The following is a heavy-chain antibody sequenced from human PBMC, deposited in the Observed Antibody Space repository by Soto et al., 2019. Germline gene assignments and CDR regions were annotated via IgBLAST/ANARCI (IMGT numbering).Heavy chain of an antibody. CDR3: ARDKPSSRGYYGMDV. V-gene: IGHV4-31*03. J-gene: IGHJ6*02. CDR1: GGSISSGGYY. D-gene: IGHD6-13*01. Sequence: TLSLTCTVSGGSISSGGYYWSWIRQHPGKGREWIGYIYYSGSTYYNPSLKSRVTISVDTSKNQFSLKLSSVTAADTAVYYFARDKPSSRGYYGMDVWGQGTTVTVSS. CDR2: IYYSGST.